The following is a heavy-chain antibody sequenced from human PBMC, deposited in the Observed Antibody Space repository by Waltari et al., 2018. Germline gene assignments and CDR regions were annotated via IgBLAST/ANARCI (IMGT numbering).Heavy chain of an antibody. Sequence: QVQLQESGPGLVTPSETLSLTCTVSVGSIRTHYWSWIRQPPGKGLEWIGYSYYTGSTNATPSRKRPVSISVDTCKNQFSLKLTSVPAADTAVYYWAGDTVLGGFDSWGQGTMVTGSS. J-gene: IGHJ3*02. V-gene: IGHV4-59*08. D-gene: IGHD2-15*01. CDR1: VGSIRTHY. CDR3: AGDTVLGGFDS. CDR2: SYYTGST.